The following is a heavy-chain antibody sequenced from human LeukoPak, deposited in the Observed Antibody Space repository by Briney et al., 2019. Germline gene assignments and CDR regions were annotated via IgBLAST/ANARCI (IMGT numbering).Heavy chain of an antibody. CDR2: MNPNSGNT. Sequence: ASVKVSCKASGYTFTSYDINWVRQATGQGLEWMGWMNPNSGNTGYAQRFQGRVTMTRNTSISTAYMELSSLRSEDTAVYYCARGLPYDSPPAFDPWGQGTLVTVSS. V-gene: IGHV1-8*01. D-gene: IGHD3-22*01. CDR3: ARGLPYDSPPAFDP. CDR1: GYTFTSYD. J-gene: IGHJ5*02.